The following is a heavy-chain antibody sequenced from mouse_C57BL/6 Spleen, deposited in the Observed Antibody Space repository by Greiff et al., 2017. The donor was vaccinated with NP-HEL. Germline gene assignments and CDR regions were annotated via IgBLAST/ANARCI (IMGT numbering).Heavy chain of an antibody. CDR2: IYPGDGDT. CDR3: AREGTTVLGDY. J-gene: IGHJ4*01. V-gene: IGHV1-80*01. D-gene: IGHD1-1*01. Sequence: QVQLKESGAELVKPWASVKISCKASGYAFSSYWMNWVKQRPGKGLEWIGQIYPGDGDTNYNGKFKGKATLTADKSSSTAYMQLSSLTSEDSAVYFCAREGTTVLGDYWGQGTSVTVSS. CDR1: GYAFSSYW.